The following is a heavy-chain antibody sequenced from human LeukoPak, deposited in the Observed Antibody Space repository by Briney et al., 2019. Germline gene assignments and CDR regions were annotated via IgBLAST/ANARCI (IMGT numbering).Heavy chain of an antibody. CDR1: GGSFSSYY. V-gene: IGHV4-59*01. J-gene: IGHJ2*01. CDR3: ATDYGDGYWYFDL. Sequence: SETLSLTCTVSGGSFSSYYWSRIRQPPGKGLEWIGYIYYSGSTNYNPSLKSRVTISVDTSKNQFSLKLSSVTAADTAVYYCATDYGDGYWYFDLWGRGTLVTVSS. CDR2: IYYSGST. D-gene: IGHD4-17*01.